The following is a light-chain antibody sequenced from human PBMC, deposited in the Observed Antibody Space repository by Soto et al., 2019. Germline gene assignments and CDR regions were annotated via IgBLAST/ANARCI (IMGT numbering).Light chain of an antibody. CDR3: QQYNHWPS. CDR1: QTVGSN. J-gene: IGKJ2*01. CDR2: DAS. V-gene: IGKV3-15*01. Sequence: EIVMTQSPATLSVSPGGRATLSCRASQTVGSNLAWYQQKPGRAPRLLIYDASTRATGIPARFSGSASVTEFSLTSSSLQSEDFALYYCQQYNHWPSFGQGTKLEIK.